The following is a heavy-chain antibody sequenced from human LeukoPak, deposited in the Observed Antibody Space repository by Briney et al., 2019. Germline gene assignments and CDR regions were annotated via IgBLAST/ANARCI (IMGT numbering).Heavy chain of an antibody. V-gene: IGHV4-34*01. CDR1: GGSFSGYY. D-gene: IGHD2-2*01. CDR3: ARGGLAGDTVVVPAATNWFDP. CDR2: INHSGST. Sequence: SEILSLTCAVYGGSFSGYYWSWIRQPPGKGLEWIGEINHSGSTNYNPSLKSRVTISVDTSKNQFSLKLSSVTAADTAVYYCARGGLAGDTVVVPAATNWFDPWGQGTLVTVSS. J-gene: IGHJ5*02.